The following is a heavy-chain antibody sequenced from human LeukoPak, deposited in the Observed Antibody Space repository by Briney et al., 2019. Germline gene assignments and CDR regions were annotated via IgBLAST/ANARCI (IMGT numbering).Heavy chain of an antibody. D-gene: IGHD6-19*01. Sequence: PGGSLRLSCVASEFRFGRDWISWVRQAPGKGLEWVGFIRSKAYGGTTEYAASVKGRFTISRDDSKSIAYLQMNSLKTEDTAVYYCTRDLQWLVPQNWGQGTLVTVSS. CDR1: EFRFGRDW. CDR2: IRSKAYGGTT. V-gene: IGHV3-49*04. J-gene: IGHJ4*02. CDR3: TRDLQWLVPQN.